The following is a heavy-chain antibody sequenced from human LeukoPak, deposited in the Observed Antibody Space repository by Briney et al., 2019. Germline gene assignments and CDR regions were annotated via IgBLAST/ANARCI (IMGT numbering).Heavy chain of an antibody. CDR3: ARDRMATITGTIYYYYYGMDV. CDR2: IIPILGIA. D-gene: IGHD5-24*01. Sequence: PVKVSCKASGGTFSSYAISWVRHAPGQGLEWMGRIIPILGIASYAQKFQGRVTITADKSTSTAYMELSSLRSEDTAVYYCARDRMATITGTIYYYYYGMDVWGQGTTVTVSS. J-gene: IGHJ6*02. V-gene: IGHV1-69*04. CDR1: GGTFSSYA.